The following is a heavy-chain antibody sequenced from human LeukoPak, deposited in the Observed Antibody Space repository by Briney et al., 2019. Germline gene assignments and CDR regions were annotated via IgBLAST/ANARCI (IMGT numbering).Heavy chain of an antibody. CDR1: GGSISSSSYY. D-gene: IGHD6-19*01. J-gene: IGHJ6*03. Sequence: RTSETLSLTCTVSGGSISSSSYYWGWIRQPPGKGLEWIGSIYYSGSTYYNPSLKSRVTISVDTSKNQFSLKLSSVTAADTAVYYCARLKAGVTYYYYMDVWGKGTTVTISS. CDR2: IYYSGST. V-gene: IGHV4-39*01. CDR3: ARLKAGVTYYYYMDV.